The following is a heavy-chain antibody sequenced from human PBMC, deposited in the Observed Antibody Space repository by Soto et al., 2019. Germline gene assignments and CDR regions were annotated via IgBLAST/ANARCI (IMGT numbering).Heavy chain of an antibody. CDR2: INPSGGST. CDR3: ARAPQNQRRSEIDY. V-gene: IGHV1-46*01. J-gene: IGHJ4*02. Sequence: GASVKVSCKASGGTFSSYAISWVRQAPGQGLEWMGIINPSGGSTSYAQKFQGRVTMTRDTSTSTVYMELSSLRSEDTAVYYCARAPQNQRRSEIDYWGQGTLVTVSS. CDR1: GGTFSSYA.